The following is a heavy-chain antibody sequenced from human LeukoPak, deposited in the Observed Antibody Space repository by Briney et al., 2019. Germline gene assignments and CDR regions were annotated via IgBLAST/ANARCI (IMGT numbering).Heavy chain of an antibody. Sequence: RTSQTLSLTCTVSGGSISSGGYYWSWIRQHPGKGLEWIGYIYYSGSTYYNPSLKSRVTISVDTSKNQFSLKLSSVTAADTAVYYCARALHDYGDAFDIWGQGTMVTVSS. CDR1: GGSISSGGYY. D-gene: IGHD4-17*01. J-gene: IGHJ3*02. CDR3: ARALHDYGDAFDI. CDR2: IYYSGST. V-gene: IGHV4-31*03.